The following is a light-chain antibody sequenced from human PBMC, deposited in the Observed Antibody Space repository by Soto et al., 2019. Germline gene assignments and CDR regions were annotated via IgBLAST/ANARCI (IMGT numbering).Light chain of an antibody. J-gene: IGKJ1*01. CDR2: DAS. CDR1: QSISSW. Sequence: IQKTQSPYTLFASVGDRVTIPCLASQSISSWMAWYQQKPGKAPKLLIYDASSLESGVPSRFSGSGSGTDFTLTISRLEPEDFAVYYCQQHVGSPETFGQGTKVDIK. CDR3: QQHVGSPET. V-gene: IGKV1-5*01.